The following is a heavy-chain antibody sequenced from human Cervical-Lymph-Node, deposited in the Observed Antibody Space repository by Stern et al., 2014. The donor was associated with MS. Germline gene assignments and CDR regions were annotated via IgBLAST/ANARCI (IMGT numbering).Heavy chain of an antibody. V-gene: IGHV1-46*01. CDR2: IVPSGGST. D-gene: IGHD2-21*01. CDR1: GYTFSSHY. J-gene: IGHJ5*02. CDR3: ARDSINSSPRHLWFDP. Sequence: QVQLVQSGAEVKKPGASVRLSCKTSGYTFSSHYIHWVRQAPGQGLEWMGMIVPSGGSTTFAQNFQGRISMTRDTSTATVYMELSSLTSGDTAIYFCARDSINSSPRHLWFDPWGQGTLVTVSS.